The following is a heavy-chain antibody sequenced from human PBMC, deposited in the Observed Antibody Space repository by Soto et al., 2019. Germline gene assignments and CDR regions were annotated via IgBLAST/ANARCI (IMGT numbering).Heavy chain of an antibody. CDR1: GSTFTGYY. CDR2: INPNSGGT. D-gene: IGHD5-18*01. CDR3: ARVEDTAMDTGLDY. Sequence: QVQLVQSGAEVKKPGASVKVSCKDSGSTFTGYYMHWVRQAPGQGLELMGWINPNSGGTNYAQKFQGWVTMTRDTSISTAYMELSRLRSDDTAVYYWARVEDTAMDTGLDYWCQGTLVTVSS. J-gene: IGHJ4*02. V-gene: IGHV1-2*04.